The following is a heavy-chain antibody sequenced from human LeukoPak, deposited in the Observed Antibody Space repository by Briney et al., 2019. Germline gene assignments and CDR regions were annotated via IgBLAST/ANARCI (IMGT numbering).Heavy chain of an antibody. Sequence: PSQTLSLTCTVSGGSISSGDYYWSWIRQPPGKGLEWIGYIYYSGCTYYNPSLKSRVTISVDTSKNQFSLKLSSVTAADTAVYYCAGGGTSSGSPLDYWGQGTLVTVSS. J-gene: IGHJ4*02. CDR2: IYYSGCT. CDR3: AGGGTSSGSPLDY. CDR1: GGSISSGDYY. V-gene: IGHV4-30-4*08. D-gene: IGHD3-10*01.